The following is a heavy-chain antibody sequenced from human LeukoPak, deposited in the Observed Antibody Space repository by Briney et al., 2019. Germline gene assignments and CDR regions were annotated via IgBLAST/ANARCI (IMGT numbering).Heavy chain of an antibody. CDR2: IYHSGST. Sequence: SETLSLTCAVSGGSISSSNWWSWVRQPPGKGLEWIGAIYHSGSTNYNPSLKSRVTISVDRSKNQFSLRLSPVTAADTAVYYCARRGYCSGGSCFPFDYWGQGPLVTVSS. V-gene: IGHV4-4*02. CDR1: GGSISSSNW. D-gene: IGHD2-15*01. CDR3: ARRGYCSGGSCFPFDY. J-gene: IGHJ4*02.